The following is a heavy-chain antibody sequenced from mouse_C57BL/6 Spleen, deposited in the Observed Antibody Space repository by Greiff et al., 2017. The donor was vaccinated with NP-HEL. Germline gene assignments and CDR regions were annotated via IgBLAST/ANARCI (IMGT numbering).Heavy chain of an antibody. Sequence: VQLQQSGAELARPGASVKMSCKASGYTFTSYTMHWVKQRPGPGLEWIGYINPSSGYTKYNQKFKDKATLTADKSSSTAYMQLSSLTSEDSAVYYCASPYYGSSNWYLDVWGTGTTVTVA. CDR2: INPSSGYT. CDR1: GYTFTSYT. J-gene: IGHJ1*03. D-gene: IGHD1-1*01. V-gene: IGHV1-4*01. CDR3: ASPYYGSSNWYLDV.